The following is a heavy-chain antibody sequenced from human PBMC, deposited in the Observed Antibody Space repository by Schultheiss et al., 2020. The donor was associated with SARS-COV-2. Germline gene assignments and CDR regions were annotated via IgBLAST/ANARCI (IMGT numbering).Heavy chain of an antibody. Sequence: SETLSLTCAVYGGSFSGYYWSWIRQPPGKGLEWIGRIYTSGSTNYNASLKSRVTISVDTSKNQFSLKLSSVTAADTAVYYCARERGLDSYGHYYFDYWGQGTLVTVYS. D-gene: IGHD5-18*01. CDR1: GGSFSGYY. J-gene: IGHJ4*02. V-gene: IGHV4-4*08. CDR3: ARERGLDSYGHYYFDY. CDR2: IYTSGST.